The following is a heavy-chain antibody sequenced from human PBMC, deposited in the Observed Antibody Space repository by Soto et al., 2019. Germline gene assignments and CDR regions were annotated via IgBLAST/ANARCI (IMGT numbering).Heavy chain of an antibody. Sequence: GGSLRLSCAASGFTFGSYWTSWVRQAPGKGLEWVANIKQDGGEKYYVDSVKGRFTTSRDNAKNSLYLQMNSLRVEDTAVYYCARNMALDVWGQGTMVTVSS. CDR3: ARNMALDV. CDR2: IKQDGGEK. V-gene: IGHV3-7*01. D-gene: IGHD3-10*01. J-gene: IGHJ6*02. CDR1: GFTFGSYW.